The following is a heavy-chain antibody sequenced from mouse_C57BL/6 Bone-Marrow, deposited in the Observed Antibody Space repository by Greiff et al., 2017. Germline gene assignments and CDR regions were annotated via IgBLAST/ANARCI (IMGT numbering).Heavy chain of an antibody. J-gene: IGHJ3*01. CDR2: IRLKSDNYAT. Sequence: EVKLQESGGGLVQPGGSMKLSCVASGFTFSNYWMNWVRQSQEKGLEWVAQIRLKSDNYATHYAESVKGRFTISRDDSKSSVYLQMNNLRAEDTGIYYCTGEDDYGAWFAYWGQGTLVTVSA. V-gene: IGHV6-3*01. D-gene: IGHD2-4*01. CDR1: GFTFSNYW. CDR3: TGEDDYGAWFAY.